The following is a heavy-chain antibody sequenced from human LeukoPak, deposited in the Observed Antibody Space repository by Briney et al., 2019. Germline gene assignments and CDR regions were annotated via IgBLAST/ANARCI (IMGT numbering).Heavy chain of an antibody. CDR1: GFTFSSYW. J-gene: IGHJ4*02. Sequence: GGPLRLSCAASGFTFSSYWMHWVRQAPGKGLVWVSHINTVGSRTSYADSVKGRFTISRDNAKNTLYLQMNSLRAEDTAVYYCARPLAVCSGGSCYPYYFDYWGQGTLVTASS. D-gene: IGHD2-15*01. V-gene: IGHV3-74*01. CDR3: ARPLAVCSGGSCYPYYFDY. CDR2: INTVGSRT.